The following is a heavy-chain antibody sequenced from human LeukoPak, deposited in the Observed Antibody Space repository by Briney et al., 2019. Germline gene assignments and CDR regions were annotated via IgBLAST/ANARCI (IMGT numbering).Heavy chain of an antibody. CDR1: GFTFSSYW. CDR3: ASYCSGGSCHDFDY. J-gene: IGHJ4*02. CDR2: INSDGRST. D-gene: IGHD2-15*01. Sequence: GGSLRLSCAASGFTFSSYWMHWVRQAPGKGLVWVSRINSDGRSTNYADSVKGRFTISRDNAKNTLYLQMNSLRAEDTAVYYCASYCSGGSCHDFDYWGRGTLVTVSS. V-gene: IGHV3-74*01.